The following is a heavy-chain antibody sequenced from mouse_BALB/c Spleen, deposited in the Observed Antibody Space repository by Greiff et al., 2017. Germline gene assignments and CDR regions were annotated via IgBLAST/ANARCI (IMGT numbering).Heavy chain of an antibody. CDR2: ISSGGST. J-gene: IGHJ3*01. D-gene: IGHD1-2*01. V-gene: IGHV5-6-5*01. Sequence: EVHLVESGRGLVKPGGSLKLSCAASGSTFSSYAMSWVRQTPEKRLEWVASISSGGSTYYPDSVKGRFTISRDNARNILYLQMSSLRSEDTAMYYCARGGHYDGYSSWFAYWGQGTLVTVSA. CDR3: ARGGHYDGYSSWFAY. CDR1: GSTFSSYA.